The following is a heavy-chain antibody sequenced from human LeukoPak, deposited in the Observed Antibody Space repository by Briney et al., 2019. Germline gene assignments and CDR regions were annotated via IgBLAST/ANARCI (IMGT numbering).Heavy chain of an antibody. CDR2: INHSGST. Sequence: SETLSLTCAVYGGSFSGYYWSWIRQPPGKGLEWIGEINHSGSTNYNPSLKSRVTISVDTSKNQFSLKLSSVTAADTAVYYCARGWDSSSPFDYWGQGTLVTVSS. J-gene: IGHJ4*02. CDR1: GGSFSGYY. CDR3: ARGWDSSSPFDY. D-gene: IGHD6-13*01. V-gene: IGHV4-34*01.